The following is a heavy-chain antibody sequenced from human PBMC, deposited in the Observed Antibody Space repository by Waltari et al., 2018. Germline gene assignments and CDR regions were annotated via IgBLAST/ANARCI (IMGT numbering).Heavy chain of an antibody. V-gene: IGHV5-51*01. CDR3: VVGSSFDY. Sequence: EVQVVQSGAEVKKPGESLKISCEGSGYSFTTTWIGWVRQMPGKGLEWMGIISPGDSVTRDSPSFQGQVTISADKSINTAYLQWSTLKASDTAMYYCVVGSSFDYWGQGTLVTVSS. CDR1: GYSFTTTW. CDR2: ISPGDSVT. J-gene: IGHJ4*02. D-gene: IGHD3-10*01.